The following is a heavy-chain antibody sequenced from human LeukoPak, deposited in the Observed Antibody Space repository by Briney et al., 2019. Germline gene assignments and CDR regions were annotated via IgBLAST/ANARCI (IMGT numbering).Heavy chain of an antibody. CDR3: ARLNVWGSYRYTGMLVDY. Sequence: PGGSLGLSCAASGFTFSSYSMNWVRQAPGKGLEWVSSISSSSSYIYYADSVKGRFTISRDNAKNSLYLQMNSLRAEDTAVYYCARLNVWGSYRYTGMLVDYWGQGTLVTVSS. V-gene: IGHV3-21*01. CDR2: ISSSSSYI. J-gene: IGHJ4*02. D-gene: IGHD3-16*02. CDR1: GFTFSSYS.